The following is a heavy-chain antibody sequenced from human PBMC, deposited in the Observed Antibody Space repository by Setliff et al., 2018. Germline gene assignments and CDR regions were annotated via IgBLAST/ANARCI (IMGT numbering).Heavy chain of an antibody. CDR1: GDSINSGTYY. Sequence: PSETLSLTCSVSGDSINSGTYYWSWFRQSAGKGLEWIGRIYTGGSTNYNPSLKSRVTISLDTSKNHFSLTLTSATAADTAVYYCARGRGLEWLPESWFDPWGQGTLVTVSS. CDR3: ARGRGLEWLPESWFDP. D-gene: IGHD3-3*01. CDR2: IYTGGST. V-gene: IGHV4-61*02. J-gene: IGHJ5*02.